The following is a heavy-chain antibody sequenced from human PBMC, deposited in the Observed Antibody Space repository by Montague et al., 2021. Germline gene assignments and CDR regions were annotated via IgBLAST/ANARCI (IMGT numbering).Heavy chain of an antibody. Sequence: LRLSCTVSGGSISSSPFYWGWIRQSPGKGLEWIGSNYYRGNTYYNPSLKSRVSLSIDTSKNQFSLKMNSVTAADTAVYYCARAGPRTYGGDSLDYWGQGALVTVSS. CDR3: ARAGPRTYGGDSLDY. D-gene: IGHD3-10*01. V-gene: IGHV4-39*01. J-gene: IGHJ4*02. CDR1: GGSISSSPFY. CDR2: NYYRGNT.